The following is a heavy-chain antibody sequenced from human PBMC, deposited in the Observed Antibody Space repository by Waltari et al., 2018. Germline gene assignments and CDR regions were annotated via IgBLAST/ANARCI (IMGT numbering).Heavy chain of an antibody. CDR1: GLIFSNYW. V-gene: IGHV3-7*02. CDR3: AKWVTDSFHALDV. Sequence: VRLVESGGGLVQPGGSLRLSCSASGLIFSNYWMAWVRQAPGEGLEWVAKIKGDGIQKYYMDSVRGRFTISRDNAMNSLYLQMNNLGVEDSAVYYCAKWVTDSFHALDVWGQGTTVTVSS. CDR2: IKGDGIQK. J-gene: IGHJ6*02. D-gene: IGHD1-20*01.